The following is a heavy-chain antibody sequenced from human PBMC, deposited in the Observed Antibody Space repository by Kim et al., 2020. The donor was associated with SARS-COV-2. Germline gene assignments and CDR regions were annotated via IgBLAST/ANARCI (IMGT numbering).Heavy chain of an antibody. CDR3: AREGKAVAVFDY. Sequence: YYVDSVKGRFTISRDNAKNSLYLQMNSLRAEDTAVYYCAREGKAVAVFDYWGQGTLVTVSS. D-gene: IGHD6-19*01. J-gene: IGHJ4*02. V-gene: IGHV3-7*01.